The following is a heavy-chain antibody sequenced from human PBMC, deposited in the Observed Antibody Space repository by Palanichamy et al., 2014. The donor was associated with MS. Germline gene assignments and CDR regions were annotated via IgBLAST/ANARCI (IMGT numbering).Heavy chain of an antibody. Sequence: EVQLVESGGGLVQPGGSLRLSCAASGFTFRSYSMNWVRQAPGKGLEWVSYISSSNTIYYADPVKGRFTISRDNAKNSLYLQMHSLRAEDTAVYYCARDNAGFDYWGQGTLVTVSS. J-gene: IGHJ4*02. CDR3: ARDNAGFDY. V-gene: IGHV3-48*01. CDR2: ISSSNTI. CDR1: GFTFRSYS.